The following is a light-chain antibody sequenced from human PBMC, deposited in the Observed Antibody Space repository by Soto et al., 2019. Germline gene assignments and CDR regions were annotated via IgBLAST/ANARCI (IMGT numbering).Light chain of an antibody. J-gene: IGKJ2*01. CDR1: QSVSSN. V-gene: IGKV3-15*01. CDR3: QHYNKWPPLYT. Sequence: EIVMTQSPATLSVSPGERATLSCMASQSVSSNLAWYQQKAGQAPRLLIYGASTRATGIPARFRGSGSGTEFTLTISSLQSEDFAVYYCQHYNKWPPLYTLGQGTKLEIK. CDR2: GAS.